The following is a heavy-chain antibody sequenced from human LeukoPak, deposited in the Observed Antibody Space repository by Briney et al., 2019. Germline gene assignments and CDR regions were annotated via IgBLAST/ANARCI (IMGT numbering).Heavy chain of an antibody. CDR1: GYTFTVYY. V-gene: IGHV1-2*04. D-gene: IGHD6-13*01. CDR3: AREGSSSWYDY. CDR2: INPNSGGT. Sequence: GASVKVSFKASGYTFTVYYMHWVRQAPGQGLEWMGWINPNSGGTNYSQKFQGWVTMTRDTSISTAYMELSRLRSDDTAVYYCAREGSSSWYDYWGQGTLVTVSS. J-gene: IGHJ4*02.